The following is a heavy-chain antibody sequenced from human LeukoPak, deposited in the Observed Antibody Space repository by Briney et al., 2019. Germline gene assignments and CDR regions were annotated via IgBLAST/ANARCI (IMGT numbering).Heavy chain of an antibody. CDR2: IWSDGTEK. Sequence: GGSLRLSCAASGFTYSHHGMHWVRQAPGKGLEWVAVIWSDGTEKYYADSVKCRFTISRDNSKNTLYLEMNSLRGEDTAVYYCAKDAERGFDYSNSLEYWGLGTLVTVSS. D-gene: IGHD4-11*01. CDR3: AKDAERGFDYSNSLEY. J-gene: IGHJ4*02. CDR1: GFTYSHHG. V-gene: IGHV3-33*03.